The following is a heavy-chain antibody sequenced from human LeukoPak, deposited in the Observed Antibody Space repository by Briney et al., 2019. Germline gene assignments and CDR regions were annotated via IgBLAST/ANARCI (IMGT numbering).Heavy chain of an antibody. D-gene: IGHD3-10*01. V-gene: IGHV4-4*07. J-gene: IGHJ5*02. Sequence: SETLSLTCTVSGGSISSYYWSWIRQPAGKGLEWIGRIYTSGSTNYNPSLKSRVTMSVDTSKNQFSLKLSSVTAADTAVYYCARGSGLYGSGSYSWFDPWGQGTLVTVSS. CDR1: GGSISSYY. CDR2: IYTSGST. CDR3: ARGSGLYGSGSYSWFDP.